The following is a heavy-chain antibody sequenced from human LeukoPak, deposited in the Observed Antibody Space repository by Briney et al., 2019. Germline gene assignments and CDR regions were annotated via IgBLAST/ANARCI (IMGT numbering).Heavy chain of an antibody. D-gene: IGHD3-22*01. J-gene: IGHJ4*02. CDR3: ARDLDYYYDSSGYYGY. CDR2: INPSGGST. CDR1: GYTFTSYY. Sequence: ASVKVSCKASGYTFTSYYMHWVRQAPGQGLEWMRIINPSGGSTSYAQKFQGRVTMTRDTSTSTVYMELSSLRSEDTAVYYCARDLDYYYDSSGYYGYWGQGTLVTVSS. V-gene: IGHV1-46*01.